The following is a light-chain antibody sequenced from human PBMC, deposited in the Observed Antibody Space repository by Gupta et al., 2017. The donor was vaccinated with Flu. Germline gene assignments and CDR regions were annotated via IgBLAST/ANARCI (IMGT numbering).Light chain of an antibody. CDR3: AAWDDSLNGYV. CDR1: SSNIGSNT. J-gene: IGLJ1*01. V-gene: IGLV1-44*01. CDR2: SNN. Sequence: QSVLTQPPSASGTPGQRVTISCSGSSSNIGSNTVNWYQQLPGPAPKLLIYSNNQRPSGVPARFSGSKSGTSASLAISGLQAEDEADYYYAAWDDSLNGYVFGTGTKVTVL.